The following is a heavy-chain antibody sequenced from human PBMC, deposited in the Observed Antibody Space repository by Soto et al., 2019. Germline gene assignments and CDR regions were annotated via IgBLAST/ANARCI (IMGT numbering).Heavy chain of an antibody. J-gene: IGHJ4*02. D-gene: IGHD1-20*01. CDR1: GFSFSDFY. CDR2: IHRSGSPI. CDR3: ARLFYNWNSWVDS. V-gene: IGHV3-11*01. Sequence: GGSLRLSCATSGFSFSDFYMVWIRQAPGKGLEWISYIHRSGSPIYYADSVKGRFTISRDNAKTSLSPQMNSLRAEDTAVYYCARLFYNWNSWVDSWGQGTLVTVS.